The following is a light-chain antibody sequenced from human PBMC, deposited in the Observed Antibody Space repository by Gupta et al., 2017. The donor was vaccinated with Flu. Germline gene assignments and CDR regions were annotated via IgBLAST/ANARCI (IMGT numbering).Light chain of an antibody. V-gene: IGLV5-45*01. CDR1: SGINVGAYR. J-gene: IGLJ1*01. CDR2: YKSGSDK. CDR3: TSWHNCAYV. Sequence: QAGLPQPPSLPASPGASASLTCTLRSGINVGAYRMYWYQQKPGSPPQFILRYKSGSDKEQRSGVPSRFSGSKDASANAGILLISGLSYEDEDDYCCTSWHNCAYVFGTGTKVTVL.